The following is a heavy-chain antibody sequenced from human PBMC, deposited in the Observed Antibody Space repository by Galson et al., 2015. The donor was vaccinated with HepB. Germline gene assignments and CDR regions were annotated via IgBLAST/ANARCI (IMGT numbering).Heavy chain of an antibody. CDR1: GFTFSSYG. CDR3: AKTVLLWFGELLGEDY. CDR2: ISYDGSNR. Sequence: SLRLSCAASGFTFSSYGMHWVRQAPGKGLEWVAVISYDGSNRYYADSVKGRFTISRDNSKNTLYLQMNSLRAEDTAVYYCAKTVLLWFGELLGEDYWGQGTLVTVSS. V-gene: IGHV3-30*18. J-gene: IGHJ4*02. D-gene: IGHD3-10*01.